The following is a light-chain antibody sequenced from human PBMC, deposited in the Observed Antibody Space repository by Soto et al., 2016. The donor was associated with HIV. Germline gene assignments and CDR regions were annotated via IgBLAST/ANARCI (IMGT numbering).Light chain of an antibody. V-gene: IGKV1D-13*01. CDR1: QGISSA. CDR2: DAS. J-gene: IGKJ2*01. CDR3: QHFNNYPYT. Sequence: AIQLTQSPSSLSASVGDRVTITCRASQGISSALAWYQQKPGKAPKVLIYDASSLESGVPSRFSGSGSGTDFTLTISGLQPEDFATYYCQHFNNYPYTLGQGTKAGDQT.